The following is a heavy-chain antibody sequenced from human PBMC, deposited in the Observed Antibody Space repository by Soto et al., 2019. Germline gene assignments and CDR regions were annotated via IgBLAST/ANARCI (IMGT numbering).Heavy chain of an antibody. CDR3: ARDPVAGTYCAY. J-gene: IGHJ4*02. D-gene: IGHD6-19*01. V-gene: IGHV1-18*01. CDR2: INAYNGNT. CDR1: GYTFTSYG. Sequence: QVQLVQSGAEVKKPGASVKVSCKASGYTFTSYGISWVRQAPGQGLEWMGWINAYNGNTNYAQKFQGRVTMTTHTSTSKAHMELRSLRSDETALYYWARDPVAGTYCAYWGQGTLVTVSS.